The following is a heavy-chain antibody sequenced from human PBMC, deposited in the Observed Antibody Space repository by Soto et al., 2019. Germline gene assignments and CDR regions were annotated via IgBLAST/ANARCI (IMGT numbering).Heavy chain of an antibody. V-gene: IGHV3-48*03. CDR2: ISSSGSTI. Sequence: EVQLVVSGGGLVQPRGSLRLSCAASGFIFSSYEMNWVRQAPGKGLEWVSYISSSGSTIYYADSVQGRFTISKDNGKNSLYLQMNSLRADDTAVYYCARGNKMDYWGQGTLVTVSS. D-gene: IGHD1-1*01. CDR3: ARGNKMDY. CDR1: GFIFSSYE. J-gene: IGHJ4*02.